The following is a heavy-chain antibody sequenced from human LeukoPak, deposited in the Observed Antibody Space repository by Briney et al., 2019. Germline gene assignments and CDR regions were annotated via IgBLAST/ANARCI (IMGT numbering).Heavy chain of an antibody. CDR2: IYSAGAT. CDR1: GFTFSSCA. V-gene: IGHV3-23*03. J-gene: IGHJ4*02. CDR3: ASGGLGARKYYSDPFHY. Sequence: GGSLRLSCAASGFTFSSCAMRWVRQAPGKGLEWVSIIYSAGATYYADSVRGRFTISRDNSKNTVCLQMNNLRAKDTAVYYCASGGLGARKYYSDPFHYWGQGTLVTVSS. D-gene: IGHD3-10*01.